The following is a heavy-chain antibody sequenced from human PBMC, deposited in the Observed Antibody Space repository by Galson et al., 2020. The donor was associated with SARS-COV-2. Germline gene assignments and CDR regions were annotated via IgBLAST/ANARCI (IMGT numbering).Heavy chain of an antibody. Sequence: SETLSLTCTVSGGSISNGIYYWSWFRQHPEKGLEWIGYIYHSGSTYYNSSLRSRVTISVDTSKNQFSLRLSSVTAADTAVYYCATLYYYGSGPKYYFDYWGQGTLVTVSS. CDR3: ATLYYYGSGPKYYFDY. J-gene: IGHJ4*02. CDR1: GGSISNGIYY. V-gene: IGHV4-31*03. CDR2: IYHSGST. D-gene: IGHD3-10*01.